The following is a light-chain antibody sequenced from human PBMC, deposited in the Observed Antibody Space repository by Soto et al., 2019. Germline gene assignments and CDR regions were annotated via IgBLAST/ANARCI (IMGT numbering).Light chain of an antibody. Sequence: EIVMTQSPATLSVSPGERATLSCRASQSVSSNLAWHQQKPGQAPRLLIYGASTRATGIPARFSGSGSGTEFTLTISSLLSEDMAVYYCQQYDIWPITFGQGTRLEIK. CDR3: QQYDIWPIT. V-gene: IGKV3-15*01. J-gene: IGKJ5*01. CDR2: GAS. CDR1: QSVSSN.